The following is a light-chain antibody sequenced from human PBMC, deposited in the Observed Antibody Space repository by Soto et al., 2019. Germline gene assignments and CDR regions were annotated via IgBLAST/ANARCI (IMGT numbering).Light chain of an antibody. CDR1: QRVSSY. CDR2: DAP. CDR3: QQRSNWPPMYT. J-gene: IGKJ2*01. V-gene: IGKV3-11*01. Sequence: EIVLTQSPATLSLSPGERATLSCRASQRVSSYLAWYQQKPGQAPRLLIYDAPNRATGIPARFSGSGSGTDFTLTISSLEPEDFAVYYCQQRSNWPPMYTFGQGTKLEIK.